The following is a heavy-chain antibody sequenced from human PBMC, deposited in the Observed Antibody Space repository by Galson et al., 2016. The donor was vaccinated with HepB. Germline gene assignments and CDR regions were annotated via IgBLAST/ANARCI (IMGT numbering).Heavy chain of an antibody. Sequence: TLSLTCAVSGGSISSGHSYWSWIRQLPGKGLEWIGYMYHRGTTYCNPSLKSRVTMSVDTSENQFSLKLSSVTAADTAMYYCARLPGTGYWYFDLWGRGTLVTVSS. CDR3: ARLPGTGYWYFDL. CDR2: MYHRGTT. J-gene: IGHJ2*01. CDR1: GGSISSGHSY. D-gene: IGHD6-13*01. V-gene: IGHV4-31*11.